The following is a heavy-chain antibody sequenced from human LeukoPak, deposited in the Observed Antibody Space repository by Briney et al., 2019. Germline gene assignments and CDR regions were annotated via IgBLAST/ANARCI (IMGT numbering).Heavy chain of an antibody. Sequence: ASVKVSCKASGYTFTGYYMHWVRQAPGQGLEWMGWINPNSGGTNYAQKFQGRVTMIRDTSISTAYMELSRLRSDDTAVYYCASIYCSSTSCFTKWFDPWGQGTLVTVSS. CDR1: GYTFTGYY. D-gene: IGHD2-2*01. CDR2: INPNSGGT. CDR3: ASIYCSSTSCFTKWFDP. J-gene: IGHJ5*02. V-gene: IGHV1-2*02.